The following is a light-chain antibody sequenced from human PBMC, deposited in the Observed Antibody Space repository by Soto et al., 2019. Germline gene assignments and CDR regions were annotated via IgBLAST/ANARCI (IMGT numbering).Light chain of an antibody. V-gene: IGKV1-5*01. J-gene: IGKJ1*01. CDR1: QSISNY. CDR2: DAS. Sequence: DIQMTQSPSSLSASVGDRVSISCRASQSISNYLNWYQQRPGKAPKLLIYDASGLESGVPSRFSGSGSGTEFTLTISSLQPDDFATYYCQQYNSYSQTFGQGTKVDI. CDR3: QQYNSYSQT.